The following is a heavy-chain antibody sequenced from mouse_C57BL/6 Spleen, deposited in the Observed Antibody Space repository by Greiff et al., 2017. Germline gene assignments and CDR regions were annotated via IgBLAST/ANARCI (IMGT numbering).Heavy chain of an antibody. J-gene: IGHJ3*01. V-gene: IGHV1-64*01. CDR3: ASPHCYGSSYGFDY. CDR2: IHPNSGST. CDR1: GYTFTSYW. Sequence: QVQLQQPGAELVKPGASVKLSCKASGYTFTSYWMHWVKQRPGQGLEWIGMIHPNSGSTNYNEKFKSKATLAVDKSSSTAYMQLSSLTSEDSAVYYCASPHCYGSSYGFDYWGQGTLVTVSA. D-gene: IGHD1-1*01.